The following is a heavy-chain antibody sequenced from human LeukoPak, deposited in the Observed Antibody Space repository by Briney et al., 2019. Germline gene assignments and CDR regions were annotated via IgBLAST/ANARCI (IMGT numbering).Heavy chain of an antibody. CDR1: GFTFSSYS. Sequence: PGGSLRLSCAASGFTFSSYSMNWVRQAPGKGLEWVSSISSSSSYIYYADSVKGRFTISRDNAKNSLYLQMNSLRAEDTALYYCAKEIWRFGELFGNWFDPWGQGTLVTVSS. CDR2: ISSSSSYI. J-gene: IGHJ5*02. V-gene: IGHV3-21*04. D-gene: IGHD3-10*01. CDR3: AKEIWRFGELFGNWFDP.